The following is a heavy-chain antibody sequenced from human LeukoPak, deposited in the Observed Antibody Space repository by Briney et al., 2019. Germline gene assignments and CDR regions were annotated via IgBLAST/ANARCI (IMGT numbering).Heavy chain of an antibody. V-gene: IGHV3-15*01. CDR2: IKSKTDGGTT. CDR3: ANGYSSSWYSFDY. J-gene: IGHJ4*02. Sequence: GGSLRLSCAASGFTFSNAWMSWARQAPGKGLEWVGRIKSKTDGGTTDYAALVKGRFTISRDDSKNTLYLRMNSLKTEDTAVYYCANGYSSSWYSFDYWGQGTLVTVSS. CDR1: GFTFSNAW. D-gene: IGHD6-13*01.